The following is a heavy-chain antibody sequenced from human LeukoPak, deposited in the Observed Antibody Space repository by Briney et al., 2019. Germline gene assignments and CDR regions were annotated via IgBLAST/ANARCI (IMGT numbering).Heavy chain of an antibody. CDR3: ARRDILTGYGLYYYYGMDV. CDR2: MNPNSGNT. CDR1: GYTFTSYD. J-gene: IGHJ6*02. V-gene: IGHV1-8*01. Sequence: ASVKVSCKASGYTFTSYDINWVRQAPGQGLEWMGWMNPNSGNTGYAQKFQGRVTMTRNTSISTAYMELSSLRSEDTAVYYCARRDILTGYGLYYYYGMDVWGQGTTVTVSS. D-gene: IGHD3-9*01.